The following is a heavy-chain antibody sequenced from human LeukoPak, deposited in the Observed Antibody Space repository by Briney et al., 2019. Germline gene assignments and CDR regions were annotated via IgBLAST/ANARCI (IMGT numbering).Heavy chain of an antibody. CDR3: ARLQSYYYMDV. Sequence: SETLSLTCTVSGYSINSGYYWGWIRQPPGKGLEWIGYIYYSGSTNYNPSLKSRVTISVDTSKNQFSLKLSSVTAADTAVYYCARLQSYYYMDVWGKGTTVTVSS. CDR2: IYYSGST. D-gene: IGHD4-11*01. V-gene: IGHV4-61*01. CDR1: GYSINSGYY. J-gene: IGHJ6*03.